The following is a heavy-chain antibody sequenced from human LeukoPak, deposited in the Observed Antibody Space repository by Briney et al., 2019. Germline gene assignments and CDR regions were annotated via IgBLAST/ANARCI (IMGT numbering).Heavy chain of an antibody. D-gene: IGHD2-2*01. CDR2: ISYDGSNK. CDR1: GFTFSSYA. CDR3: ASALYCSSTSCLLKDAFDI. Sequence: GGSLRLSCAASGFTFSSYAMHWVRQAPGKGLEWVAVISYDGSNKYYADSVKGRFTISRDNSKNTLYLQMNSLRSEDTAVYYCASALYCSSTSCLLKDAFDIWGQGTMVTVSS. V-gene: IGHV3-30-3*01. J-gene: IGHJ3*02.